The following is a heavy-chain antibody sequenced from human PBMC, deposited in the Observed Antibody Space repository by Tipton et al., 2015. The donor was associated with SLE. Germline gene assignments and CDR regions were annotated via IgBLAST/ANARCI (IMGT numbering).Heavy chain of an antibody. J-gene: IGHJ4*02. CDR1: GYTFTSYA. Sequence: QLVQSGAEVKKPGASVKVSCKASGYTFTSYAMHWVRQAPGQRLEWMGWINAGNGNTKYSQKFQGRVTITRDTSASTAYMGLSSLRSEDTAVYYCARATIFGFAAFGYWGQGTLVTVSS. V-gene: IGHV1-3*01. D-gene: IGHD3-3*01. CDR3: ARATIFGFAAFGY. CDR2: INAGNGNT.